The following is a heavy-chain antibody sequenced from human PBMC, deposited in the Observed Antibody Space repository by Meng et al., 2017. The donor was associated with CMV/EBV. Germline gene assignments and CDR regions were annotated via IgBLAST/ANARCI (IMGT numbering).Heavy chain of an antibody. Sequence: GSLRLSCAAHGGSFSGYYWSWIRQPPGKGLEWIGEINHSGSTNYNPSLKSRVTISVDTSKNQFSLKLSSVTAADTAVYYCASARAARYRYYYYYGMDVWGQGTTVTVSS. V-gene: IGHV4-34*01. CDR1: GGSFSGYY. CDR3: ASARAARYRYYYYYGMDV. CDR2: INHSGST. D-gene: IGHD6-6*01. J-gene: IGHJ6*02.